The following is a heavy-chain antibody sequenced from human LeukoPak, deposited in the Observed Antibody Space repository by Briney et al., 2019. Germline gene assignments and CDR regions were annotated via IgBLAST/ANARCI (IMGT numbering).Heavy chain of an antibody. Sequence: ETLSLTCTVSGGSISSYYWSWIRQPPGKGVEGMGYSYYSGSTNYNPSLMSGGTISVDTSKNQFSLNLSSVTAADTAVYYCARGDDILTPCAYCGQGTLVTVPS. D-gene: IGHD3-9*01. J-gene: IGHJ4*02. CDR2: SYYSGST. CDR3: ARGDDILTPCAY. CDR1: GGSISSYY. V-gene: IGHV4-59*01.